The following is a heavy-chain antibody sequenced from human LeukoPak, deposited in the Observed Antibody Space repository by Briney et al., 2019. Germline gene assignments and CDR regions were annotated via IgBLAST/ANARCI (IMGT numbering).Heavy chain of an antibody. V-gene: IGHV1-24*01. CDR3: ATSRARPPPRYCYYYYMDV. D-gene: IGHD6-6*01. Sequence: ASVKVSCKVSGYTLTELSMHWVRQAPGKGLEWMGGFDPEDGETIYAQKFQGRVTMTEDTSTDTAYMELSSLRSEDTAVYYCATSRARPPPRYCYYYYMDVWGKGTTVAVSS. CDR1: GYTLTELS. CDR2: FDPEDGET. J-gene: IGHJ6*03.